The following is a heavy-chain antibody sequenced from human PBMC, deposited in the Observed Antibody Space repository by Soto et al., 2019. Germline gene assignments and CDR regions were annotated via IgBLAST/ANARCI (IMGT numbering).Heavy chain of an antibody. V-gene: IGHV1-18*01. CDR2: ITTDKGKT. J-gene: IGHJ4*02. Sequence: QVQLVQSGPEVKKPGASVKVSCKTSGYTFTSFGISWVRQAPGQGLEWMGWITTDKGKTNYAPKFQGRVTMTTATATSTAYSVLRSLRSDDTAVYYCATRSPAFDYWGQGTLVTVSS. CDR1: GYTFTSFG. CDR3: ATRSPAFDY.